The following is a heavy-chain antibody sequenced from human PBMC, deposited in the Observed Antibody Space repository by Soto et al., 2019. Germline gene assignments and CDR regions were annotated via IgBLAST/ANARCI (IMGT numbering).Heavy chain of an antibody. D-gene: IGHD3-3*01. J-gene: IGHJ3*02. Sequence: EVQLLESGGGLVQPGGSLRLSCAASGFTFSSYAMSWVRQAPGKGLEWVSAISGSGGSTYYADSVKGRFTISRDNSLNTLYLQMTSLRAEDTAVYYCAKNKLDFWCGITIHDAFDIGGQGTMVTVSS. CDR3: AKNKLDFWCGITIHDAFDI. CDR1: GFTFSSYA. CDR2: ISGSGGST. V-gene: IGHV3-23*01.